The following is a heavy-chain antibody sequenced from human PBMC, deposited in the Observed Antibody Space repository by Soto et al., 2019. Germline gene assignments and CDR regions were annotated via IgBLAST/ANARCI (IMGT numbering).Heavy chain of an antibody. CDR3: ARGSSGVLYYYYGMDV. CDR1: GGSSSSYA. CDR2: IIPIFGTA. J-gene: IGHJ6*01. V-gene: IGHV1-69*13. Sequence: VKVSCKASGGSSSSYAISWVRQAPGQGLEWMGGIIPIFGTADYAQKLQGRVTMTTDTSTSTAYMELRSLRSDDTAVYYCARGSSGVLYYYYGMDVWGEGTTVTVSS. D-gene: IGHD3-10*01.